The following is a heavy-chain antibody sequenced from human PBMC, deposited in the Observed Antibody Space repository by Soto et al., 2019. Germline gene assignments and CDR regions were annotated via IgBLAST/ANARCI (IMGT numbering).Heavy chain of an antibody. V-gene: IGHV3-7*01. CDR2: IKHDGGVK. CDR1: GFTFSSYW. Sequence: GGSLRLSCVASGFTFSSYWMNWVRQAPGKGLEWVANIKHDGGVKYYVESVKGRFTISRDNAKNSLYLQMNSLRAEDTAVYYCVKGYCSGRTYYKAYCGPGILVTVSS. CDR3: VKGYCSGRTYYKAY. J-gene: IGHJ4*02. D-gene: IGHD2-15*01.